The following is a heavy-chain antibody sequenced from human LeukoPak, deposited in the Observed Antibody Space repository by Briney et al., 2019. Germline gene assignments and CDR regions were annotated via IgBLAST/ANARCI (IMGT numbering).Heavy chain of an antibody. CDR1: GFTFKDYA. CDR2: ISGDGGST. Sequence: SLRLSCTASGFTFKDYAMQWVRQGXGKGLQWVSLISGDGGSTFYADSVRGRFTISRDNSKNSLYLQMSGPRTEDTAIYYCAKDSATITGSYSYNWFDFWGQGNLVTVSS. D-gene: IGHD5-12*01. CDR3: AKDSATITGSYSYNWFDF. V-gene: IGHV3-43*02. J-gene: IGHJ5*01.